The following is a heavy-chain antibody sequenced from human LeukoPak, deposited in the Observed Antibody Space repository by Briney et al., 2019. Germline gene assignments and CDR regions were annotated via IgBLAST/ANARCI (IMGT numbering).Heavy chain of an antibody. D-gene: IGHD3-16*02. CDR1: GGSFSGYY. CDR3: ARLVGDYVWGSYRHYYYYYMDV. Sequence: PSETLSLTCAVYGGSFSGYYWSRIRQPPGKGLEWIGEINHSGSTNYIPSLKSRVTISVDTSKNQFSLKLSSVTAADTAVYYCARLVGDYVWGSYRHYYYYYMDVWGKGTTVTISS. CDR2: INHSGST. J-gene: IGHJ6*03. V-gene: IGHV4-34*01.